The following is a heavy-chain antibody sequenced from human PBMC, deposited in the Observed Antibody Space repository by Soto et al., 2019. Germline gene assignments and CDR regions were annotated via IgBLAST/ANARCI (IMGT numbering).Heavy chain of an antibody. CDR3: ARGRTYYAP. V-gene: IGHV4-31*03. CDR2: IHSRGST. Sequence: ASETLSLTCTVSGDSIGRGGYCWSWIRQHPVKGLEWIGNIHSRGSTSYNPSLKSRLIISVDTSKSQFSLRLSSVTAADTAVYYCARGRTYYAPWGQGTLVTVSS. D-gene: IGHD3-16*01. J-gene: IGHJ5*02. CDR1: GDSIGRGGYC.